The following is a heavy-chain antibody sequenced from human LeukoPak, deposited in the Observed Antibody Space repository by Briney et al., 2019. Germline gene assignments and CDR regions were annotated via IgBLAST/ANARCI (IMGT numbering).Heavy chain of an antibody. D-gene: IGHD3-3*01. CDR3: ARHYYDFWSGYLDWFDP. CDR1: VGSISSSSYY. V-gene: IGHV4-39*01. Sequence: SETLSLTCTVSVGSISSSSYYWGWIRQPPGKGLEWIGSIYYSGSTYYNPSLKSRVTISVDTSKNQFSLKLSSVTAADTPVYYCARHYYDFWSGYLDWFDPWGQGTLVTVSS. CDR2: IYYSGST. J-gene: IGHJ5*02.